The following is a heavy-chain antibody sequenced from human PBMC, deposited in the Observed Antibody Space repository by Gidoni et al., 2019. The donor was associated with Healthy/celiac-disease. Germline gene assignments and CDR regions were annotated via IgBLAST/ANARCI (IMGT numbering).Heavy chain of an antibody. CDR2: IWYDGSNK. Sequence: QVPLVESGGGVVQPVRSLRLSCTASGFTLSSYGMHWVRQAPGKGLEWVAVIWYDGSNKYYADSVKGRFTISRDNSKNTLYLQMNSLRAEDTAVYYCARDRDYDFWSGLLNWGQGTTVTVSS. J-gene: IGHJ6*02. D-gene: IGHD3-3*01. CDR3: ARDRDYDFWSGLLN. V-gene: IGHV3-33*01. CDR1: GFTLSSYG.